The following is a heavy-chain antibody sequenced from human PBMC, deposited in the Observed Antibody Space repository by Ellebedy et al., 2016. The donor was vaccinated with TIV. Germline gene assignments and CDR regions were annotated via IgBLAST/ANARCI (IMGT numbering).Heavy chain of an antibody. CDR2: INPNSGGT. Sequence: ASVKVSXKASGYTFTGYYMHWVRQAPGQGLEWMGWINPNSGGTNYAQKFQGRVTMTRDTSISTAYMELSRLRSDDTAVYYCARGRITMVRGAGGGWFDPWGQGTLVTVSS. D-gene: IGHD3-10*01. J-gene: IGHJ5*02. V-gene: IGHV1-2*02. CDR3: ARGRITMVRGAGGGWFDP. CDR1: GYTFTGYY.